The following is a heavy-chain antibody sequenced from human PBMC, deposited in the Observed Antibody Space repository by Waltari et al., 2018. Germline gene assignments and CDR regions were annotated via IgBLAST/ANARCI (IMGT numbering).Heavy chain of an antibody. V-gene: IGHV1-24*01. CDR3: TTDIMLRVFSNV. D-gene: IGHD3-10*01. CDR2: LDPEDEET. Sequence: QVQLVQSGAEVRKPGASVKVSCKVSGYSLSELSMHWVRQAPGKGLEWVGGLDPEDEETVYAQQFQGRVTMTEDTSTDTAYMELSSPRSDDTAVYYCTTDIMLRVFSNVWGQGTTVTVSS. CDR1: GYSLSELS. J-gene: IGHJ6*02.